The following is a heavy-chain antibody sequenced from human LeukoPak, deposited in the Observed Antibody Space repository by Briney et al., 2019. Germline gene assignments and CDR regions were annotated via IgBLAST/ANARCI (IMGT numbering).Heavy chain of an antibody. CDR2: INHSGST. V-gene: IGHV4-34*01. CDR3: ARGRSSGWYTY. Sequence: SETLSLTCAVHGGSFSGYYWSWIRQPPGKGLEWIGEINHSGSTNYNPSLKSRVTISVDTSKNQFSLKLSSVTAADTAAYYCARGRSSGWYTYWGQGTLVTVSS. J-gene: IGHJ4*02. D-gene: IGHD6-19*01. CDR1: GGSFSGYY.